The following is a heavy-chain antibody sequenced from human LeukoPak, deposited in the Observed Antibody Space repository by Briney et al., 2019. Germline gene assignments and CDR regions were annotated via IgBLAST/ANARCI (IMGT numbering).Heavy chain of an antibody. V-gene: IGHV4-59*12. CDR1: GGSISSYY. CDR2: IYYSGST. Sequence: SETLSLTCTVSGGSISSYYWSWIRQPPGKGLEWIGYIYYSGSTNYNPSLKSRVTISVDTSKNQFSLKLSSVTAADTAVYYCASGPIAVAGTAWGAWGQGTLVTVSS. J-gene: IGHJ4*02. CDR3: ASGPIAVAGTAWGA. D-gene: IGHD6-19*01.